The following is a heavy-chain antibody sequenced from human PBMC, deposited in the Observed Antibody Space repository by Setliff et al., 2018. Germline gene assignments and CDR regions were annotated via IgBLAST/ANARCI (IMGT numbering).Heavy chain of an antibody. D-gene: IGHD2-21*02. CDR1: GFTFSKHA. CDR2: ISSDGNTK. V-gene: IGHV3-30-3*01. Sequence: PGGSLRLSCAASGFTFSKHAFHWVRQAPGKGLEWVAVISSDGNTKKFADSVKGRFTTSRDNSKNTLNLQMNGLRAEDTAVYYCAKANAMVVTSHSYGMDVWGQGTTVTVSS. CDR3: AKANAMVVTSHSYGMDV. J-gene: IGHJ6*02.